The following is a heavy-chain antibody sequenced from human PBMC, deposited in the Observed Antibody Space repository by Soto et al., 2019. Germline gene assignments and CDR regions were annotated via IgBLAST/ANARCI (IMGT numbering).Heavy chain of an antibody. CDR1: GFTFSSYE. D-gene: IGHD3-10*01. CDR3: ARPYGSGSQDAFDI. Sequence: EVQLVESGGGLVQPGGSLRLSCAASGFTFSSYEMNWVRQAPGKGLEWVSYISSSGSTIYYADSVKDRFTISRDNAKNSLYLQMNSLRAEDTAVYYCARPYGSGSQDAFDIWGQGTMVTVSS. CDR2: ISSSGSTI. V-gene: IGHV3-48*03. J-gene: IGHJ3*02.